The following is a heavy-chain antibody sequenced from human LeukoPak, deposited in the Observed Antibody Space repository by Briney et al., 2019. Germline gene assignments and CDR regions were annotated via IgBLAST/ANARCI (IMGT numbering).Heavy chain of an antibody. J-gene: IGHJ4*02. CDR2: MNTNSSNT. Sequence: ASVKVSCKASGYTFTSYDINWVRQATGQGLEWMGWMNTNSSNTGYAPKHHGRVTITSNASISTAHMELSSLRSEDTAVYCGARGDRGSGWYYFDLWGQGTLVTVSS. CDR3: ARGDRGSGWYYFDL. V-gene: IGHV1-8*03. D-gene: IGHD6-19*01. CDR1: GYTFTSYD.